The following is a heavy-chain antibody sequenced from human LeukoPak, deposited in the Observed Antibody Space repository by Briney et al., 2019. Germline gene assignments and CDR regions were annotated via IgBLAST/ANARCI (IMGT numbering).Heavy chain of an antibody. Sequence: PSETLSLTCTVSGGSISSSSYYWGWIRQPPGKGLEWIGSIYYSGSTYYNPSLKSRVTISVDTSKNQFSLKLSSVTAADTAVYYCARHPYYYMDVWGKGTTVTVSS. V-gene: IGHV4-39*01. CDR3: ARHPYYYMDV. CDR2: IYYSGST. J-gene: IGHJ6*03. CDR1: GGSISSSSYY.